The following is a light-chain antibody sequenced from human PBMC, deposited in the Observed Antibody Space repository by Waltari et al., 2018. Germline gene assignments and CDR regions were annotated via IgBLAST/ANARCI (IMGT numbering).Light chain of an antibody. CDR1: QSVGRY. J-gene: IGKJ1*01. Sequence: EIVLTQSPGTLSLSPGEGATLSCRASQSVGRYLAWYKQQHGQAPRLLIYDASTRATGIPDRFSGGGSGTDFSLTISRLEPEDFAVYYCQMYVRLPVTFGQGTKVEI. CDR3: QMYVRLPVT. V-gene: IGKV3-20*01. CDR2: DAS.